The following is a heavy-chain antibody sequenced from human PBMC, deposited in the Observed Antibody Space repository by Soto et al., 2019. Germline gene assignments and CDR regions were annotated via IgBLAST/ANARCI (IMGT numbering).Heavy chain of an antibody. Sequence: VGSLRLSCAASGFTFSSYSMNWVRQAPGKGLEWVSSISSSSSYIYYADSVKGRFTISRDNAKNSLYLQMNSLRAEDTAVYYCGLAAAGTFGFDYWGQGTLVTVSS. CDR3: GLAAAGTFGFDY. D-gene: IGHD6-13*01. V-gene: IGHV3-21*01. CDR2: ISSSSSYI. CDR1: GFTFSSYS. J-gene: IGHJ4*02.